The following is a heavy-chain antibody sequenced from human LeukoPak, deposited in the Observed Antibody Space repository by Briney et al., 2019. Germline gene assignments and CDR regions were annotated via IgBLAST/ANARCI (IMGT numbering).Heavy chain of an antibody. CDR2: ISGSGGST. CDR1: GFTFSSYA. Sequence: GGSLRLSCAASGFTFSSYAMSWVRQAPGKGREWVSAISGSGGSTYYADSVKGRFTISRDNSKNTLYLQMNSLRAEDTAVYYCASGITMVRGVMDPLYYFDYWGQGTLVTVSS. CDR3: ASGITMVRGVMDPLYYFDY. V-gene: IGHV3-23*01. D-gene: IGHD3-10*01. J-gene: IGHJ4*02.